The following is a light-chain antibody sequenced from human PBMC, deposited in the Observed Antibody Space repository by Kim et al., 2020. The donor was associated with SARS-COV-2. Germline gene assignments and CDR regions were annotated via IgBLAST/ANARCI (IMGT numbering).Light chain of an antibody. CDR1: QSVDNW. Sequence: DIQMTQSPSTLSAFVGNRVSITCRASQSVDNWLAWYQQRPGKAPKLLIYQASKLASGVPSRFSGSGFGRDFTLTISDLQPDDSAIYYCKQYESLWTFGPGTKVDIK. V-gene: IGKV1-5*03. CDR3: KQYESLWT. CDR2: QAS. J-gene: IGKJ1*01.